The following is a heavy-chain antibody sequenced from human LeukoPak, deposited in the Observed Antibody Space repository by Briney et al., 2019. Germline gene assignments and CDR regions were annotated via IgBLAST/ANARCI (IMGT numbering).Heavy chain of an antibody. Sequence: PSETLSLTCTVSSYSISSGYFWGWIRPPPGKGLEWIGSIYHSGNTYYNPSPKSRVTISVDTSKNQFSLQLSSVTAADTAVYYCARDGGLELPLGWFDPWGQGTLVIVSS. CDR1: SYSISSGYF. CDR3: ARDGGLELPLGWFDP. CDR2: IYHSGNT. D-gene: IGHD1-7*01. V-gene: IGHV4-38-2*02. J-gene: IGHJ5*02.